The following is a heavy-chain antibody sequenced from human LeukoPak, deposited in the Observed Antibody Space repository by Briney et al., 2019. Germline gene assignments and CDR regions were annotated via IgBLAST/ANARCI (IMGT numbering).Heavy chain of an antibody. V-gene: IGHV3-21*01. J-gene: IGHJ4*02. D-gene: IGHD2-2*03. CDR2: ISSSSSYI. Sequence: PGGSLRLSCAASGFTFSSCSMNWVRQAPGKGLEWVSSISSSSSYIYYADSVKGRFTISRDNAKNSLYLQMNSLRAEDTAVYYCARAHGYCSSTSCYFDYWGQGTLVTVSS. CDR1: GFTFSSCS. CDR3: ARAHGYCSSTSCYFDY.